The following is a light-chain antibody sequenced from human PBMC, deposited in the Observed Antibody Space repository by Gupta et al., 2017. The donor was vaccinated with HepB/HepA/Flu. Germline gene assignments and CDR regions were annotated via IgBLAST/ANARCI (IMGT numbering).Light chain of an antibody. CDR3: QQCYSYPRT. J-gene: IGKJ2*02. V-gene: IGKV1-39*01. CDR1: QSISTY. CDR2: AAS. Sequence: DSQMAHSPSSLSASVGDRVTITCRASQSISTYLNWYQQKPGQAPNLLIYAASTLQSGIPSRFSGSGSGTDFTLTISSLQSEDFATYYCQQCYSYPRTFGQGTNLEI.